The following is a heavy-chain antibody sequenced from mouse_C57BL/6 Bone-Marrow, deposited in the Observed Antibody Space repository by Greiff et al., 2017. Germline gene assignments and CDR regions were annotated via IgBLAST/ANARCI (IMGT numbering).Heavy chain of an antibody. CDR1: GYTFTSYW. Sequence: QVQLQQPGAELVRPGTSVKLSCKASGYTFTSYWMHWVKQRPGQGLEWIGVIDPSDSYTNYNQKFKGKATLTVDTSSSTAYMQLSSLTSEDSAVYYGAREVDYYYAAGFAYWGQGTLVTVSA. J-gene: IGHJ3*01. CDR3: AREVDYYYAAGFAY. CDR2: IDPSDSYT. D-gene: IGHD1-1*01. V-gene: IGHV1-59*01.